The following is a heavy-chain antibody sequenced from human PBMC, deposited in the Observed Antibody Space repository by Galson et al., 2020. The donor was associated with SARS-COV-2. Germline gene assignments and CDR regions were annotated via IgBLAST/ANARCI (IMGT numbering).Heavy chain of an antibody. CDR1: GGSISSSSYY. CDR2: IYYSGST. D-gene: IGHD3-22*01. CDR3: APYWGGHYDSSGYYLEWYFDL. J-gene: IGHJ2*01. V-gene: IGHV4-39*07. Sequence: ASETLSLTCPVSGGSISSSSYYWGWIRQPPGKGLEWIGSIYYSGSTYYNPSLKSRVPISVDTSKNQFSLKLSSVTAADTAVYYCAPYWGGHYDSSGYYLEWYFDLWGRGTLVTVSS.